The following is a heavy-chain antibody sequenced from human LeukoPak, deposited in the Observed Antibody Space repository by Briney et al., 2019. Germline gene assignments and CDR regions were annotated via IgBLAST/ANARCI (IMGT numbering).Heavy chain of an antibody. CDR1: GYTFTGYY. D-gene: IGHD3-9*01. J-gene: IGHJ4*02. V-gene: IGHV1-2*02. CDR3: ARAALDYDILTGLLY. CDR2: INPNSGGT. Sequence: ASVKVSCKASGYTFTGYYMHWVRQAPGQGLEWMGWINPNSGGTNYAQKFQGRVTMTRDTSISTAYMELSRLRSGDTAVYYCARAALDYDILTGLLYWGQGTLVTVSS.